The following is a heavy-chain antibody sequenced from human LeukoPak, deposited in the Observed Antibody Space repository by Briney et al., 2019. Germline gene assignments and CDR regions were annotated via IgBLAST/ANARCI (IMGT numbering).Heavy chain of an antibody. Sequence: PSETLSLTCAVYGGSFSGYYWSWIRQPPGKGLEWIGEINHSGSTNYNPSLKSRVTISVDTSKNQFSLKLSSVTAADTAVYYCARNYIYGSGSYSAGYYFDYWGQGTLVTVSS. CDR2: INHSGST. J-gene: IGHJ4*02. CDR3: ARNYIYGSGSYSAGYYFDY. D-gene: IGHD3-10*01. V-gene: IGHV4-34*01. CDR1: GGSFSGYY.